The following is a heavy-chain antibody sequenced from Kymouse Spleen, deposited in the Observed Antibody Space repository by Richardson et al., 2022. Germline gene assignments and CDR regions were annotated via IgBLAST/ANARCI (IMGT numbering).Heavy chain of an antibody. J-gene: IGHJ6*02. V-gene: IGHV3-21*03. CDR3: AREVTMVRGAPDV. Sequence: EVQLVESGGGLVKPGGSLRLSCAASGFTFSSYSMNWVRQAPGKGLEWVSSISSSSSYIYYADSVKGRFTISRDNAKNSLYLQMNSLRAEDTAVYYCAREVTMVRGAPDVWGQGTTVTVSS. CDR2: ISSSSSYI. CDR1: GFTFSSYS. D-gene: IGHD3-10*01.